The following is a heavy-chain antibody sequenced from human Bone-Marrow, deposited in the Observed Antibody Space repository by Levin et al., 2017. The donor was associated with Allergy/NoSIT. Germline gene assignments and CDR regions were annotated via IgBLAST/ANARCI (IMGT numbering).Heavy chain of an antibody. Sequence: SCAASGFPFSSYGFLWVRQAPGKGLEWVALISYDEAEKSYADSVKGRFTISRDISQNTIYLQMNSLKPEDTAVYYCARGRPYRVTMARVPYWGQGTLVTVSS. CDR2: ISYDEAEK. V-gene: IGHV3-30-3*01. CDR3: ARGRPYRVTMARVPY. CDR1: GFPFSSYG. J-gene: IGHJ4*02. D-gene: IGHD3-10*01.